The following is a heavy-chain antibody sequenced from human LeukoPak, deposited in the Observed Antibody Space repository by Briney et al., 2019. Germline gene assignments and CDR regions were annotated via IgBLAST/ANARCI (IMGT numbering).Heavy chain of an antibody. V-gene: IGHV3-21*01. CDR2: ISSSSSYI. Sequence: GGSLRLSCAASGFTFSSYSMNWVRQAPGKGLEWVSSISSSSSYIYYADSVKGRFTISRDNAKNSLYLQMNSLRAEDTAVYYCAGGGTGAGVPDYWGQGTLVTVSS. CDR1: GFTFSSYS. D-gene: IGHD3/OR15-3a*01. J-gene: IGHJ4*02. CDR3: AGGGTGAGVPDY.